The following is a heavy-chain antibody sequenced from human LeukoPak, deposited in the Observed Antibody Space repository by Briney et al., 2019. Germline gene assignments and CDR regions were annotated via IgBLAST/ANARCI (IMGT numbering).Heavy chain of an antibody. Sequence: GGSLRLSCAASGFTFSSYSMNWVRQAPGKGLEWVSSISSSSSYIYYADSVKGRFTISRDNSKNTLYLQMNSLRAEDTAVYYCAKDQSHYYDSSGYYPSYFDYWGQGILVTVSS. V-gene: IGHV3-21*04. CDR1: GFTFSSYS. D-gene: IGHD3-22*01. CDR3: AKDQSHYYDSSGYYPSYFDY. J-gene: IGHJ4*02. CDR2: ISSSSSYI.